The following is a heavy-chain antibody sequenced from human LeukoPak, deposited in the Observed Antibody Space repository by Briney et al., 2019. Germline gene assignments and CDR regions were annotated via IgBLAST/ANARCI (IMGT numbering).Heavy chain of an antibody. CDR1: GFTFSSYD. Sequence: GGSLRLSCAASGFTFSSYDMHWVRQATGKGLEWVSAIGTAGDTYYPGSVKGRFTISRENAKNSLYLQMNSLRAGDTAVYHCARGPLYYGMDVWGQGTTVTVSS. CDR2: IGTAGDT. V-gene: IGHV3-13*01. CDR3: ARGPLYYGMDV. J-gene: IGHJ6*02.